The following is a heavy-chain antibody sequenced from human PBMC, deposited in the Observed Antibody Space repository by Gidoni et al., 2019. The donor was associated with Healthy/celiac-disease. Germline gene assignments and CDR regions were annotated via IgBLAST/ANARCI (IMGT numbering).Heavy chain of an antibody. CDR2: ISYDGSNK. CDR3: AKDRVLLLWFGELIDY. Sequence: QVQLVESGGGVVQPGRSLRLSCAASGFTFSSYGMHWVRQAPGKGLEWWAVISYDGSNKYYADSVKGRFTISRDNSKNTLYLQMNSLRAEDTAVYYCAKDRVLLLWFGELIDYWGQGTLVTVSS. CDR1: GFTFSSYG. V-gene: IGHV3-30*18. J-gene: IGHJ4*02. D-gene: IGHD3-10*01.